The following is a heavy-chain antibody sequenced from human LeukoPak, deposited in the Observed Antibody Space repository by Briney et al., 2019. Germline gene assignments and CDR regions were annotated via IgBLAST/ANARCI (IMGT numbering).Heavy chain of an antibody. V-gene: IGHV4-34*01. CDR2: INHSGST. Sequence: KSSETLSLTCAVYGGSFSGDYWSWIRQPPGKGLEWIGEINHSGSTNYNPSLKSRVTISVDTSKNQFSLKLSSVTAADTAVYYCARKNYYGSGSLDYWGQGTLVTVSS. D-gene: IGHD3-10*01. CDR3: ARKNYYGSGSLDY. J-gene: IGHJ4*02. CDR1: GGSFSGDY.